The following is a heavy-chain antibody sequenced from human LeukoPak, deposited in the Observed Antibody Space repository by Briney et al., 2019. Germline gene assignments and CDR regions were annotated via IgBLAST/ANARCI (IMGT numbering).Heavy chain of an antibody. Sequence: GGSLRLSCAASGFTFSDYYMSWIRQAPGKGLEWVSYISSSGSTIYYADSVKGRFTISRDNVKNSLYLQMNSLRAEDTAVYYCASSEGQQAYGMDVWGQGTTVTVSS. CDR2: ISSSGSTI. CDR1: GFTFSDYY. D-gene: IGHD6-13*01. J-gene: IGHJ6*02. CDR3: ASSEGQQAYGMDV. V-gene: IGHV3-11*04.